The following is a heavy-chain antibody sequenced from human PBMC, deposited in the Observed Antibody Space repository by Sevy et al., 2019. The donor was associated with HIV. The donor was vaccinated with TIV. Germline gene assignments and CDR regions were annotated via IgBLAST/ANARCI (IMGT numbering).Heavy chain of an antibody. D-gene: IGHD3-10*01. CDR1: GYTFTSYG. Sequence: ASVKVSCKASGYTFTSYGISWVRQAPGQGLEWMGWISAYNGNTNYAQKLQGRVTMTTDTSTSTAYMELRSLRSDDMAVYYCARDQIYYYGSGSYVWNAFDIWGQGTMVTVSS. J-gene: IGHJ3*02. CDR2: ISAYNGNT. CDR3: ARDQIYYYGSGSYVWNAFDI. V-gene: IGHV1-18*03.